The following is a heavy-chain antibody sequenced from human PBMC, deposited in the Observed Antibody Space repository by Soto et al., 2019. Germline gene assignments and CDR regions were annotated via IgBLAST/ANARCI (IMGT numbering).Heavy chain of an antibody. Sequence: SETLSLTCAIYGGSFSGYYWSWIRQPPGKGLEWIGEINHSGSTNYNPSLKSRVTISVDTSKNQFSLKLSSVTAADTAVYYCARGGRRREVGPVLIRGRIYYGMDVWGQGTTVTVSS. CDR3: ARGGRRREVGPVLIRGRIYYGMDV. V-gene: IGHV4-34*01. CDR2: INHSGST. J-gene: IGHJ6*02. CDR1: GGSFSGYY. D-gene: IGHD3-10*01.